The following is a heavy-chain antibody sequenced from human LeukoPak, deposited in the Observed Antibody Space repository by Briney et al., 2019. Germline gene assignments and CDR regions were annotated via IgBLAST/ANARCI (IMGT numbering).Heavy chain of an antibody. D-gene: IGHD5-18*01. CDR1: GYTFTNYG. CDR3: ASGGVTVYSYGPDY. J-gene: IGHJ4*02. CDR2: IIPEFDEA. V-gene: IGHV1-69*13. Sequence: VASVKVSCKASGYTFTNYGISWVRQAPGRGLEWVGTIIPEFDEAHYAQKLQGRVTISADDSATAAYMELRSLRSDDTAVYYCASGGVTVYSYGPDYWGQGTLVAVSS.